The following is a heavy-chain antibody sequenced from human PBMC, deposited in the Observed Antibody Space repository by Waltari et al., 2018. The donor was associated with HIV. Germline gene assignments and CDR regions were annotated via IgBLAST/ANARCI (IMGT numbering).Heavy chain of an antibody. CDR1: GGSFSGYY. D-gene: IGHD4-17*01. Sequence: QVQLQQWGAGLLKPSETLSLTCAVYGGSFSGYYWSWIRRPPGKGLEWIGEINHSGSTNYNPALKSRVTISVDTSKNQFSLKLSSVTAADTAVYYCARTNPTVTVPFDYWGQGTLVTVSS. CDR2: INHSGST. V-gene: IGHV4-34*01. J-gene: IGHJ4*02. CDR3: ARTNPTVTVPFDY.